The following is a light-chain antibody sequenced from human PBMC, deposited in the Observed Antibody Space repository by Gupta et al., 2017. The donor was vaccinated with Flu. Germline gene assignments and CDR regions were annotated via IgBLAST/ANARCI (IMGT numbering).Light chain of an antibody. V-gene: IGKV3-11*01. J-gene: IGKJ4*01. CDR2: DAS. Sequence: EIVLTQSPATLSLSPGERATLSCRASQSVSSYLAWYQQKPGQAPRLLIYDASNRATGIPARFSGSGSGTDFTLTIGSLEPEDFAVYYCQQPSNSPPLTFGGGTRVEIK. CDR3: QQPSNSPPLT. CDR1: QSVSSY.